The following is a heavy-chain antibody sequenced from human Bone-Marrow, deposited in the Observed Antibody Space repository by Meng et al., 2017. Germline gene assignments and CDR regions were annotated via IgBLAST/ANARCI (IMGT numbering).Heavy chain of an antibody. J-gene: IGHJ4*02. V-gene: IGHV4-34*02. CDR1: GGYSSGYS. D-gene: IGHD6-13*01. Sequence: LQEWGRGTLKPSGTLSLTGGVYGGYSSGYSWSWIPQPPGKGLEWIGEINHSGSTNYTPSLKGRVTISVDTSKNQFALKLSSVTAADTAVYYCARGRIAAAAALAYWGQGTLVTVSS. CDR3: ARGRIAAAAALAY. CDR2: INHSGST.